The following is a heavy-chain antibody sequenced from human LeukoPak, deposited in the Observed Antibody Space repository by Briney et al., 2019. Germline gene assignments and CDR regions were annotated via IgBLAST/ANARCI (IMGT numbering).Heavy chain of an antibody. D-gene: IGHD6-19*01. CDR2: IYSSGST. CDR1: GGAISSYY. J-gene: IGHJ4*02. CDR3: ARGVWSSGWSAYYFDY. V-gene: IGHV4-59*01. Sequence: PSETQSLTCTVSGGAISSYYWSWIRQPPGKGLEWIANIYSSGSTNYSPSLRSRVTISVDTSKNQFSLKLTSVTAADTAVYCCARGVWSSGWSAYYFDYWGQGTLLTVYS.